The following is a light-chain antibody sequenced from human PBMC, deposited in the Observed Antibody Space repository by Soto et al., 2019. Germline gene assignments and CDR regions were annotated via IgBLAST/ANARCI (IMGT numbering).Light chain of an antibody. Sequence: VLTQSPGPLSLSPGETATLSWRCSQSVSSSYLAWYQQKPGQAPRLLIYGASSRATGIPVRFSGSGSGTEFTPTISSLQSEDFAVYYCQQYNNWPLTFGQGTRLEIK. V-gene: IGKV3-15*01. CDR3: QQYNNWPLT. CDR1: QSVSSS. CDR2: GAS. J-gene: IGKJ5*01.